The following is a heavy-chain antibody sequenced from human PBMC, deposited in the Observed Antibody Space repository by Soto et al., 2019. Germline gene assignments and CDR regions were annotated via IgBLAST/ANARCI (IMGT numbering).Heavy chain of an antibody. CDR1: GGSISSGAYF. Sequence: PSETLSLTCTVSGGSISSGAYFWNWIRQSPGKGLEWLGYISYIGSTYYNPSLKSRVSTSLDPSKNQFSLKLTSVTAADTAVYYCASHRSGYASQWGQGTLVTVSS. V-gene: IGHV4-30-4*02. J-gene: IGHJ4*02. D-gene: IGHD5-12*01. CDR2: ISYIGST. CDR3: ASHRSGYASQ.